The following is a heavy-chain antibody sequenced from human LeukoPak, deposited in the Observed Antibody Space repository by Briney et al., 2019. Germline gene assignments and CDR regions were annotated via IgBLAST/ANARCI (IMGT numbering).Heavy chain of an antibody. CDR2: ISGSGGST. D-gene: IGHD3-10*01. V-gene: IGHV3-23*01. CDR1: GFTFSSYA. Sequence: GGSLRLSCAASGFTFSSYAMSWVRQAPGKGLEWVSAISGSGGSTYYADSVKGRFTISRGNSKNTLYLQMNSLRAEDTAVYYCAKGVAATMVRGVITISFDYWGQGTLVTVSS. J-gene: IGHJ4*02. CDR3: AKGVAATMVRGVITISFDY.